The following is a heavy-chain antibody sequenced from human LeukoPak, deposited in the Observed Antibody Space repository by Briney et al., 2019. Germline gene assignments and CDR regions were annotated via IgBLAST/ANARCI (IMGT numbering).Heavy chain of an antibody. CDR1: GFAFSSYW. D-gene: IGHD1-26*01. Sequence: GGSLRLSCAASGFAFSSYWMHWVRQAPGKGLVWVSRINSDGSSTSYADSVKGRFTISRDNAKNTLYLQMNSLRAEDTAVYYCAREGELLAHAFDIWGQGTMVTVSS. CDR3: AREGELLAHAFDI. V-gene: IGHV3-74*01. J-gene: IGHJ3*02. CDR2: INSDGSST.